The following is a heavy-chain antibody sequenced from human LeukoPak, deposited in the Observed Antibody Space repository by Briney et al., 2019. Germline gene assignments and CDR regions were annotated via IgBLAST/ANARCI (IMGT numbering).Heavy chain of an antibody. Sequence: GGSLRLSCAASGFTFSSYAMHWVRQAPGKGLEWVAVISYDGSNKYYADSVKGRFTISRDNSKNTLYLQMNSLRAEDTAVYYCARDQFYYGWGISYIFFCFDYWGRGTLVTVSS. D-gene: IGHD3-10*01. CDR3: ARDQFYYGWGISYIFFCFDY. J-gene: IGHJ4*02. CDR2: ISYDGSNK. CDR1: GFTFSSYA. V-gene: IGHV3-30-3*01.